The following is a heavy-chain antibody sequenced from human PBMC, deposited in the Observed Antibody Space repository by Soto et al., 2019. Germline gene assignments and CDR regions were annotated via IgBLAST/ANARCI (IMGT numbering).Heavy chain of an antibody. CDR3: ARVGSSGWSPDY. D-gene: IGHD6-19*01. Sequence: PSETLSLTWTVSGGSISCHYWIWIRQSPGKGLEWIGHIFYSGSTNYNPSLKSRVTLSVDTSKNQFSLRLSSVTAADTAVYYCARVGSSGWSPDYWGQGILVTVSS. CDR1: GGSISCHY. V-gene: IGHV4-59*11. J-gene: IGHJ4*02. CDR2: IFYSGST.